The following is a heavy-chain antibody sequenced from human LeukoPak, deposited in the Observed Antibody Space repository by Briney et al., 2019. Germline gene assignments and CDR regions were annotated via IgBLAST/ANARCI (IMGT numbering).Heavy chain of an antibody. Sequence: GGSLRLSCAASGFTFSSYWMSWVRQAPGKGLEWVSSISSSSSYIYYADSVKGRFTISRDNAKNSLYLQMNSLRAEDTAVYYCAGVGTDTAMVDSWGQGTLVTVSS. V-gene: IGHV3-21*01. J-gene: IGHJ4*02. CDR1: GFTFSSYW. CDR3: AGVGTDTAMVDS. CDR2: ISSSSSYI. D-gene: IGHD5-18*01.